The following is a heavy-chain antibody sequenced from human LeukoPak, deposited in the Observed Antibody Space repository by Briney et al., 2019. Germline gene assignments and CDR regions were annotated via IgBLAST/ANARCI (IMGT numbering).Heavy chain of an antibody. CDR1: GASISGSGYY. CDR3: ARLGLGSHYYYYMDV. V-gene: IGHV4-39*01. D-gene: IGHD3-16*01. CDR2: IYYTGNT. Sequence: PSETLSLTCAVSGASISGSGYYLGWIRQSPGKGLEWIGNIYYTGNTYYNASLQSRVTISIDTSKNQFSLNVSSVTAADTAVYYCARLGLGSHYYYYMDVWGTGTTVTISS. J-gene: IGHJ6*03.